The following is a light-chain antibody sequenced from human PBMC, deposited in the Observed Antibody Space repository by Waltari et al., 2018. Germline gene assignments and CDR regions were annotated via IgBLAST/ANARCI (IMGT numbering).Light chain of an antibody. V-gene: IGKV1-6*01. CDR2: AAS. J-gene: IGKJ2*01. CDR1: PAIRND. CDR3: LQDYNYPYT. Sequence: AIQMTQSPSSLSASVGARVTIPCRASPAIRNDLGWYQQTPGRAPKLLIFAASSLQSGVPSRFSGSGSGTDFTLTITSLQPEDFATYYCLQDYNYPYTFGRGTKLEIK.